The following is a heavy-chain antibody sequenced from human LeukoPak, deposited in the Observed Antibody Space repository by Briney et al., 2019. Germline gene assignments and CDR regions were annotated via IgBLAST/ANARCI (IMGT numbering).Heavy chain of an antibody. V-gene: IGHV1-69*13. D-gene: IGHD2-2*01. CDR2: IIPIFGTA. CDR1: GGTFSSYA. J-gene: IGHJ4*02. CDR3: ARVRYCSSTSCYPGRPSFDY. Sequence: SVKVSCKASGGTFSSYAISWVRQAPGQGLEWMGGIIPIFGTANYAQKFQGRVTITADESTSTAYMELSSLRSEDAAVYYCARVRYCSSTSCYPGRPSFDYWGQGTLVTVSS.